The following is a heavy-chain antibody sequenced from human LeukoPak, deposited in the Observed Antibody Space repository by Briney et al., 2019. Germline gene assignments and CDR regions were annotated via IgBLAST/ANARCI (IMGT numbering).Heavy chain of an antibody. Sequence: GGTLRLSCAASGFTFSSHGMNWVRQAPGEGLEWVSSISSSGSYIYYAGSVRGRFTISRDNAKNSLYLQMNSLRAEDTAVYFCARVVTVAWSERRPGYYYMDVWGKGTTVTVSS. V-gene: IGHV3-21*01. J-gene: IGHJ6*03. D-gene: IGHD6-19*01. CDR2: ISSSGSYI. CDR1: GFTFSSHG. CDR3: ARVVTVAWSERRPGYYYMDV.